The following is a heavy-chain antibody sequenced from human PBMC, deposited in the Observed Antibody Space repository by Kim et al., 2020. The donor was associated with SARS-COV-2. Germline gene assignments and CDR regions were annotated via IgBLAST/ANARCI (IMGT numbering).Heavy chain of an antibody. J-gene: IGHJ4*02. V-gene: IGHV4-39*07. CDR2: IYYSGST. D-gene: IGHD3-22*01. Sequence: SETLSLTCTVSGGSISSSSYYWGWIRQPPGKGLEWIGRIYYSGSTYYNPSLKSRVTISVDTSKNQFSLKLSSVTAADTAVYYCARAKYYYDSSFMGEFDYWGQGTLVTVSS. CDR3: ARAKYYYDSSFMGEFDY. CDR1: GGSISSSSYY.